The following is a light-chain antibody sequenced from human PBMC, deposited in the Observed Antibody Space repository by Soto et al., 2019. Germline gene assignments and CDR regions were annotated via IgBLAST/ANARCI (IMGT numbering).Light chain of an antibody. CDR3: QHYNSYSEA. CDR2: KAS. J-gene: IGKJ1*01. Sequence: DIQMTQSPSTLSGSVGDRVTITCRASQTISSWLAWYQQKPGKAPKLLIYKASTLKSGVPSRFHGSESGTEFTLTISSLQPDDFATYYCQHYNSYSEAFGQGTKVDI. CDR1: QTISSW. V-gene: IGKV1-5*03.